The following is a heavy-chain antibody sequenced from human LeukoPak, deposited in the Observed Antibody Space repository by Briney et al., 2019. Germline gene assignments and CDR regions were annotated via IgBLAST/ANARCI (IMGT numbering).Heavy chain of an antibody. D-gene: IGHD3-22*01. CDR1: GFSFSSYA. CDR2: IKQDGSEK. V-gene: IGHV3-7*01. J-gene: IGHJ6*03. Sequence: PGGSLRLSCAASGFSFSSYAMSWVRQAPGKGLEWVANIKQDGSEKYYVDSVKGRFTISRDNAKNSLYLQMNSLRAEDTAVYYCARDLGVVIAHYYYYYMDVWGKGTTVTVSS. CDR3: ARDLGVVIAHYYYYYMDV.